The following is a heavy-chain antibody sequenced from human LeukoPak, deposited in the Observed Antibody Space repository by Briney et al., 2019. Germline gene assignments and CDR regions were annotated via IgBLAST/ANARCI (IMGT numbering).Heavy chain of an antibody. J-gene: IGHJ3*02. CDR2: ISAYNGNT. CDR1: GYTFTSYG. Sequence: ASVKVSCKASGYTFTSYGISWVRQAPGQGLEWMGWISAYNGNTNYAQKLQGRVTMTTDTSTSTAYMELRSLRSDGTAVYYCARDCSSTSCWGAFDIWGQGTMVTVSS. D-gene: IGHD2-2*01. V-gene: IGHV1-18*01. CDR3: ARDCSSTSCWGAFDI.